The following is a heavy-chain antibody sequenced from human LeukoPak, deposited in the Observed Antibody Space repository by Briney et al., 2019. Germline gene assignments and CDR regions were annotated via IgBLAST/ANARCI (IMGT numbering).Heavy chain of an antibody. V-gene: IGHV4-59*08. CDR1: GGSISSYY. CDR3: ARQGGGFWYFDL. Sequence: PSETLSLTCTVSGGSISSYYWSWIRQPPGKGLEWIGYIYYSGSTNYNPSLKSRVTTSVATSKNQFSLKLSSVTAADTAVYYCARQGGGFWYFDLWGRGTLVTVSS. CDR2: IYYSGST. J-gene: IGHJ2*01. D-gene: IGHD6-25*01.